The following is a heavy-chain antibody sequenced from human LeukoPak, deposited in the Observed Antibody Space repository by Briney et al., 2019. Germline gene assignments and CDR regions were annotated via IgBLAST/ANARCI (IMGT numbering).Heavy chain of an antibody. CDR1: GGSFSGYY. V-gene: IGHV4-34*01. D-gene: IGHD1-26*01. J-gene: IGHJ4*02. CDR2: INHSGST. CDR3: ARRRGSGSYSGYSFDY. Sequence: SETLSLTCAVYGGSFSGYYWSWIRQPPGKGLEWIGEINHSGSTNYNPSLKSRVTISVDTSKNQFSLKLSSVTAADTAVYYCARRRGSGSYSGYSFDYWGQGTLVTVSS.